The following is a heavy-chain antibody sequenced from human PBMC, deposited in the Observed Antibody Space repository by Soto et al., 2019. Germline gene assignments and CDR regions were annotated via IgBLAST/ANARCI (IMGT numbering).Heavy chain of an antibody. J-gene: IGHJ4*02. CDR3: AKDRLAGGFDY. CDR1: GFTFSNYA. CDR2: VSATAATT. V-gene: IGHV3-23*04. Sequence: DVQLVDSGGGLVQPGGSLRLSCAASGFTFSNYAMSWVRQAPGKGLEWVSLVSATAATTYYTDSVKGRFTISTDNSRNTVYLQMTSLRADATAVYYCAKDRLAGGFDYLGQGTLVTVSS. D-gene: IGHD3-16*01.